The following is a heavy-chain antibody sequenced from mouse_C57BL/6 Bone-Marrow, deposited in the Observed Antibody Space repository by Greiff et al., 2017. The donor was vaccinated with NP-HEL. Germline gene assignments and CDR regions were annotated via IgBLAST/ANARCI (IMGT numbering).Heavy chain of an antibody. J-gene: IGHJ3*01. D-gene: IGHD1-1*01. CDR3: ARPFYYGSSWFAY. CDR2: IDPSDSYT. CDR1: GYTFTSYW. V-gene: IGHV1-50*01. Sequence: QVQLQQPGAELVKPGASVKLSCKASGYTFTSYWMQWVKQRPGQGLEWIGEIDPSDSYTNYNQKFKGKATLTVDTSSSTAYMQLRSLTSDDSAVYFCARPFYYGSSWFAYWGQGTLVTVSA.